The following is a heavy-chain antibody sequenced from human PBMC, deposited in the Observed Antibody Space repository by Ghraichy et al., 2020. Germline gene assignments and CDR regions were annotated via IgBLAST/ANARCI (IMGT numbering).Heavy chain of an antibody. V-gene: IGHV3-23*01. CDR1: GFTLNSYV. J-gene: IGHJ6*02. CDR2: LGGSGNT. Sequence: GGSLRLSCEVSGFTLNSYVMNWVRQAPGKGLEWVSGLGGSGNTYYADSVKGRFTISRDNSKNTLYVEMNSLRAEDTAIYYCVKDSRSMDVWGQGTTVTVSS. CDR3: VKDSRSMDV.